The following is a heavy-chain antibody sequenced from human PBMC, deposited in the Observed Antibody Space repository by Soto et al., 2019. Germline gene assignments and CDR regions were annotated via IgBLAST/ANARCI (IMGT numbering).Heavy chain of an antibody. CDR3: ARGGYSYGYDWFDP. CDR2: IYTSGST. D-gene: IGHD5-18*01. J-gene: IGHJ5*02. Sequence: SETLSLTCTVSGGSISSYCWSWIRQPAGKGLEWIGRIYTSGSTNYNPSLKSRVTMSVDTSKNQFSLKLSSVTAADTAVYYCARGGYSYGYDWFDPWGQGTLVTVTS. CDR1: GGSISSYC. V-gene: IGHV4-4*07.